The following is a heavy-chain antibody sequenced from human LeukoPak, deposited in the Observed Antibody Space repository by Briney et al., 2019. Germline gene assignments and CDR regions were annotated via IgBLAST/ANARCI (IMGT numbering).Heavy chain of an antibody. D-gene: IGHD3-10*01. Sequence: PGGSLRLSCAASGFTFSNAWLSWVRQAPGKGLEWVTFIRYDGSNKYYADSVKGRFTISGDNSKNTLYLQMNSLRAEDTATYYCAKDRGTMVRGVLIKGTPDYWGQGTLVTVSS. J-gene: IGHJ4*02. CDR3: AKDRGTMVRGVLIKGTPDY. CDR2: IRYDGSNK. V-gene: IGHV3-30*02. CDR1: GFTFSNAW.